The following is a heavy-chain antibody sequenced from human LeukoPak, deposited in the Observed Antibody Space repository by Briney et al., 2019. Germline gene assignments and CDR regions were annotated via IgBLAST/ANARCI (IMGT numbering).Heavy chain of an antibody. CDR1: GFTFSRYW. D-gene: IGHD1-26*01. J-gene: IGHJ4*02. V-gene: IGHV3-74*01. CDR2: INSDGSDT. Sequence: PGGSLRLSCAASGFTFSRYWIHWVRQAPGKGLVWVSRINSDGSDTVYADSVRGRFTISRDNAKNTLYLQMNSLRADDTAVCYCLSAVGPSEYWGQGTLVTVSS. CDR3: LSAVGPSEY.